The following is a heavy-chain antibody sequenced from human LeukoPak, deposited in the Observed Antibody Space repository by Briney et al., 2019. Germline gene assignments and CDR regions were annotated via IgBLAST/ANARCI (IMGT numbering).Heavy chain of an antibody. CDR2: INPNSGGT. Sequence: ASVKVSCKASGYTFTGYYMHWVRQAPGQGLEWMGWINPNSGGTNYAQKFQGRVTMTRDTSISTAYMEPSRLRSDDTAVYYCARASGGSSWYRGWGQGTLVTVSS. J-gene: IGHJ4*02. D-gene: IGHD6-13*01. CDR1: GYTFTGYY. CDR3: ARASGGSSWYRG. V-gene: IGHV1-2*02.